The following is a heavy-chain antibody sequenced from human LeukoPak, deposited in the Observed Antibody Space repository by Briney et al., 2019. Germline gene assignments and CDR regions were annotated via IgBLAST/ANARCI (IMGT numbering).Heavy chain of an antibody. D-gene: IGHD3-22*01. Sequence: ASVKVSCKASGYTFTSYYMHWVRQAPGQGLEWMGIINPSGGSTSYAQKFQGRGTMTRDTSTSTVYMELSSLRSEDTAVYYCARVGVYYDSSGYYSDWGQGTLVTVSS. CDR1: GYTFTSYY. CDR2: INPSGGST. V-gene: IGHV1-46*01. J-gene: IGHJ4*02. CDR3: ARVGVYYDSSGYYSD.